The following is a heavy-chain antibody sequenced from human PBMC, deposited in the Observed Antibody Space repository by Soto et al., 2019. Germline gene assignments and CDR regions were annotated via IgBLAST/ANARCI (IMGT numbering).Heavy chain of an antibody. CDR3: ARENYDFWSGYLSSHWFDP. J-gene: IGHJ5*02. V-gene: IGHV4-30-4*01. CDR1: GGSISSGDYY. D-gene: IGHD3-3*01. CDR2: IYYSGST. Sequence: PSETLSLTCTVSGGSISSGDYYWSWIRQPPGKGLEWIGYIYYSGSTYYNPSLKSRVTISVDTSKNQFSLKLSSVTAADTAVYYCARENYDFWSGYLSSHWFDPWGQGTLVTVSS.